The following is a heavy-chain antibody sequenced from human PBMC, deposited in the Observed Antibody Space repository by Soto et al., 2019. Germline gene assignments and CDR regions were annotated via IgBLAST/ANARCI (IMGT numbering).Heavy chain of an antibody. CDR1: GFTFSSYG. J-gene: IGHJ5*02. Sequence: GGSLRLSCAASGFTFSSYGMHWVRQAPGKGLEWVAVISYDGSNKYYADSVKGRFTISRDNSKNTLYLQMNSLRAEDTAVYYCAKVSGGSYHGWFDPWGQGTLVTVSS. CDR2: ISYDGSNK. V-gene: IGHV3-30*18. D-gene: IGHD1-26*01. CDR3: AKVSGGSYHGWFDP.